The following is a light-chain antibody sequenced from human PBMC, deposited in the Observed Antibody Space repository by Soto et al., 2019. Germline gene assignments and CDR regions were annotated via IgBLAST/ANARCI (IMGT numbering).Light chain of an antibody. Sequence: QSVLTQPPSVSGAPGQRVTISCTGSSSNIGAGYEVHWYQQLPGTAPKLLIYGNSNRPSGVPDRFSGSKSGTSASLAITGLQAEAEADYYCQSYDSSLSAYVFGTGTKLTGL. V-gene: IGLV1-40*01. CDR3: QSYDSSLSAYV. CDR2: GNS. J-gene: IGLJ1*01. CDR1: SSNIGAGYE.